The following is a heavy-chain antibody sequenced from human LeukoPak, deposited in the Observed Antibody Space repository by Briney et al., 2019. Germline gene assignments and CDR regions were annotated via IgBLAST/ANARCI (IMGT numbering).Heavy chain of an antibody. V-gene: IGHV4-59*08. CDR3: ARHRRGSSSNNRFDP. CDR2: IYYSGST. Sequence: PSETLSLTCTVSGGSISSYYWSWIRQPPGKGLEWIGYIYYSGSTNYNPSLKSRVTISLDTSKNQFSLKLSSVTAADTAVYYCARHRRGSSSNNRFDPWGQGTLVTVSS. CDR1: GGSISSYY. D-gene: IGHD6-13*01. J-gene: IGHJ5*02.